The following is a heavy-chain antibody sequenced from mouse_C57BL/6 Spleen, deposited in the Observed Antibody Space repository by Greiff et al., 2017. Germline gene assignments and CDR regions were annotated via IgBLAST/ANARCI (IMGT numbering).Heavy chain of an antibody. CDR1: GFTFSDYG. Sequence: EVKVVESGGGLVKPGGSLKLSCAASGFTFSDYGMHWVRQAPEKGLEWVAYISSGSSTIYYADTVKGRFTISRDNAKNTLFLQMTSLRSEDTAMYYCASRRYYGSSWWYFDVWGTGTTVTVSS. V-gene: IGHV5-17*01. CDR2: ISSGSSTI. D-gene: IGHD1-1*01. J-gene: IGHJ1*03. CDR3: ASRRYYGSSWWYFDV.